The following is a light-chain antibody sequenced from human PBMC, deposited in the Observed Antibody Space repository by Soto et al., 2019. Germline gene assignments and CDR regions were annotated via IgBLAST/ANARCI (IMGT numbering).Light chain of an antibody. CDR2: GNS. CDR1: SSNIGAGYD. CDR3: QSYYSSLSVGNV. Sequence: QSVLTQPPSVSGAPGQRVTISCTGSSSNIGAGYDVHWYQQVPGTAPKLLIYGNSNRPSGVPDRFSGSKSGTSASLAITGLQAEDEADYYSQSYYSSLSVGNVFGTGTKLTVL. J-gene: IGLJ1*01. V-gene: IGLV1-40*01.